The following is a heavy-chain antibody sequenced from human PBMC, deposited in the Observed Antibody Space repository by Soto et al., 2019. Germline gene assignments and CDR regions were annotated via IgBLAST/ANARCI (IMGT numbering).Heavy chain of an antibody. CDR1: GFTFSSYA. CDR2: ISGSGGST. D-gene: IGHD3-3*01. Sequence: EVQLLESGGGLVQPGGSLRLSCAASGFTFSSYAMSWVRQAPGKGLEWVSAISGSGGSTYYADSVKGRFTISRDNSKNTLYLQMISLRAEDTAVYYCAKFTTPFSYFDYWGQGTLVTVSS. V-gene: IGHV3-23*01. J-gene: IGHJ4*02. CDR3: AKFTTPFSYFDY.